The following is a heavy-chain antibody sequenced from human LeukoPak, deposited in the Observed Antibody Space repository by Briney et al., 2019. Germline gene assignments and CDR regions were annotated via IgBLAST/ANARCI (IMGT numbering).Heavy chain of an antibody. CDR1: GFTFTNSS. V-gene: IGHV1-58*01. Sequence: AASVNVSCKASGFTFTNSSLQWVRQARGERLEGIGLIFVGSGNTKYQQKFQERVTISRDMSTSTGSVELSSLGSEATDVYYCAAKGYGSGSYPHYYYTCGMDVWGKGTTVTVSS. CDR2: IFVGSGNT. J-gene: IGHJ6*04. CDR3: AAKGYGSGSYPHYYYTCGMDV. D-gene: IGHD3-10*01.